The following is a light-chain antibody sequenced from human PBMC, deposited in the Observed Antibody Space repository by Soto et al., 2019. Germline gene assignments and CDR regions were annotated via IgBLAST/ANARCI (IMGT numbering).Light chain of an antibody. CDR1: TGAVTSSHY. J-gene: IGLJ3*02. V-gene: IGLV7-46*01. CDR2: DTS. Sequence: QAVVTQEPSLTVSPGGTVTLTCGSSTGAVTSSHYPYWLQQKPGQAPKTLIYDTSNKHSWTPARFSGSLLGGKAALTLSGAQPDDEADYYCLLSYSGAQVFGGGTKVTVL. CDR3: LLSYSGAQV.